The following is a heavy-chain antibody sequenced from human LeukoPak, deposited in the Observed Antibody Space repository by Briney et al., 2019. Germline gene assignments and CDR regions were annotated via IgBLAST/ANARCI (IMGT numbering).Heavy chain of an antibody. CDR1: GYTFTSYD. V-gene: IGHV1-8*01. J-gene: IGHJ3*02. Sequence: ASVKVSCKASGYTFTSYDINWVRQATGQGLEWMGWMNPNSGNTGYAQKFQGRVTMTRNTSISTAYMELSSLRSEDTAVYYCARGTARLYTDAFDIWGQGTMVTVSS. CDR2: MNPNSGNT. D-gene: IGHD1-1*01. CDR3: ARGTARLYTDAFDI.